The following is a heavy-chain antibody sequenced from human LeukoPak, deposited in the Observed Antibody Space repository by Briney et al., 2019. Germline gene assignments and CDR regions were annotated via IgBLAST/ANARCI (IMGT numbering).Heavy chain of an antibody. V-gene: IGHV4-61*01. CDR3: ARGLDSSSPSFDY. Sequence: SETLSLTCTVSGGSVSSGSYYRSWIRQPPGKGLEWIGYIYYSGSTNYNPSLKSRVTIPVDTSKNQFSLKLSSVTAADTAVYYCARGLDSSSPSFDYWGQGTLVTVSS. CDR1: GGSVSSGSYY. CDR2: IYYSGST. D-gene: IGHD6-6*01. J-gene: IGHJ4*02.